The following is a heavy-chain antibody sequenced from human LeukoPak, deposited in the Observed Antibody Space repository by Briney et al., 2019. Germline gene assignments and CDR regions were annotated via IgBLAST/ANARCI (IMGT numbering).Heavy chain of an antibody. D-gene: IGHD3-9*01. CDR1: GYTFTGYY. J-gene: IGHJ3*02. Sequence: ASVKVSCKATGYTFTGYYMHWVRQAPGQGLEWMGWINPNSGGTNYAQKFQGRVTMTRDTSISTAYMELSRLRSDDTAVYYCATDYDIPDAFDIWGQGTMVTVSS. CDR3: ATDYDIPDAFDI. V-gene: IGHV1-2*02. CDR2: INPNSGGT.